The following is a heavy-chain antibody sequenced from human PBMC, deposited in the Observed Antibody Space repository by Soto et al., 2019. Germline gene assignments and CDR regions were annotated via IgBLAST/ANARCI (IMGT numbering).Heavy chain of an antibody. V-gene: IGHV3-30*18. D-gene: IGHD1-1*01. CDR2: ISYDGSNK. CDR3: AKDLGSTTGTAFDN. Sequence: GGSLRLSCAASGFTFSSYGMHWVRQAPGTGLEWVAVISYDGSNKYYADSVKGRFTISRDNSKNTLYLQMNSLRAEDTAVYYCAKDLGSTTGTAFDNWGQGTMVTVSS. CDR1: GFTFSSYG. J-gene: IGHJ3*02.